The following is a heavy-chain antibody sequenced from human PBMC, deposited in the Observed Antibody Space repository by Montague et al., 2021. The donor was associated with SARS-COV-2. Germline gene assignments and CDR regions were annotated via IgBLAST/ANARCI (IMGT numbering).Heavy chain of an antibody. CDR1: GFKFSDYW. CDR2: IRHDGSLK. V-gene: IGHV3-7*01. CDR3: ARDQGCHVGDNYYDAFDI. D-gene: IGHD2-21*01. J-gene: IGHJ3*02. Sequence: SRRLSCAASGFKFSDYWMIWIRQAPGKGLEWVANIRHDGSLKYLTDSVKGRFTISRDNAKKSLYLQMNSLRVEDTAIYYCARDQGCHVGDNYYDAFDIWGQGTMVAVSS.